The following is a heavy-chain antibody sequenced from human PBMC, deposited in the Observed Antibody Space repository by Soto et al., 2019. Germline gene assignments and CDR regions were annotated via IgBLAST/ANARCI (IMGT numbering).Heavy chain of an antibody. CDR2: INPNSGGT. Sequence: QVQLVQSGAEVKKPGASVKVSCKASGYTFTGYYMHWVRQAPGQGLKWMGWINPNSGGTNFAQKFQGRVSMTRDTSISTAYMELSRLRSDDTAVYYCARGFCSSISCYRDWFDPWGQGTLVTVSS. CDR1: GYTFTGYY. CDR3: ARGFCSSISCYRDWFDP. D-gene: IGHD2-2*01. J-gene: IGHJ5*02. V-gene: IGHV1-2*02.